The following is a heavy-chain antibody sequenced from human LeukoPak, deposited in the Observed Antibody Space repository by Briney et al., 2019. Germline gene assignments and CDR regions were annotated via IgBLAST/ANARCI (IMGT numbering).Heavy chain of an antibody. J-gene: IGHJ4*02. CDR3: AREEVKSFDN. Sequence: GGSLRLSCAASGFRFSGYWMTWVRQAPGKGLEWVANMKGDGSETSYVTSVRGRFTISRDNAKNSLYLQMNNLRVEDTAVYYCAREEVKSFDNWGQGTLVTVSS. V-gene: IGHV3-7*03. CDR2: MKGDGSET. CDR1: GFRFSGYW.